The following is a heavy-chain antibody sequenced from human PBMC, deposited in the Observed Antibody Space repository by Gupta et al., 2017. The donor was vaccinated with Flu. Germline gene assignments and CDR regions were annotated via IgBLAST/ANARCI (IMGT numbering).Heavy chain of an antibody. CDR1: GYTLTSYD. V-gene: IGHV1-8*01. J-gene: IGHJ6*02. CDR2: MNPNSGNT. CDR3: ATLSIAARHDYYYGMDV. Sequence: QVQLVQSGAEVKKPGASVKVSCKASGYTLTSYDITGVRQATGQGLEWMGWMNPNSGNTGYAQKFQGRVTMTRNTSRSTAYMELSSLRSEDTAVYYCATLSIAARHDYYYGMDVWGQGTTVTVSS. D-gene: IGHD6-6*01.